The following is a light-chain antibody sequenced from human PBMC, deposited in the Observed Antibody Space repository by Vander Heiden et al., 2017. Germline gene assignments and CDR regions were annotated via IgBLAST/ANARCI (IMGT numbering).Light chain of an antibody. Sequence: SVLTHPPPASGTPGQRVTISCSGSSSNIGSHNVNWYQQLSGRAPKLLIHSNNQRPSGVPDRFSGSRSGTSASLAISGLQSEDESVYYCATWDVTLTGYWVFGGGTKLTVL. CDR1: SSNIGSHN. V-gene: IGLV1-44*01. CDR2: SNN. J-gene: IGLJ3*02. CDR3: ATWDVTLTGYWV.